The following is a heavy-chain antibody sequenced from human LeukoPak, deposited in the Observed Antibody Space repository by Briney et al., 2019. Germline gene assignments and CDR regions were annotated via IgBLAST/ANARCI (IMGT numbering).Heavy chain of an antibody. CDR1: GGSISSGGYY. Sequence: SQTLSLTCTVSGGSISSGGYYWSWIRQHPGKGLEWIGYIYYSGSTYYNPSLKSRVTISVDTSENQFSLKLSSVTAADTAVYYCARQARTALNYFDYWGQGTLVTVSS. J-gene: IGHJ4*02. V-gene: IGHV4-31*03. CDR3: ARQARTALNYFDY. D-gene: IGHD6-6*01. CDR2: IYYSGST.